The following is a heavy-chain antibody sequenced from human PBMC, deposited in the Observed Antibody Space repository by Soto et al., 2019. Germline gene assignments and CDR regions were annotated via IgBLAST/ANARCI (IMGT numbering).Heavy chain of an antibody. D-gene: IGHD3-22*01. CDR1: GGTFSSYA. Sequence: SVKVSCKASGGTFSSYAISWVRQAPGQGLEWMGGIIPIFGTANYAQKFQGRVTITADESTSTAYMELSSLRSEDTAVYYCAREPDDSSGYLYFDYWGQGTLVTVSS. CDR3: AREPDDSSGYLYFDY. V-gene: IGHV1-69*13. CDR2: IIPIFGTA. J-gene: IGHJ4*02.